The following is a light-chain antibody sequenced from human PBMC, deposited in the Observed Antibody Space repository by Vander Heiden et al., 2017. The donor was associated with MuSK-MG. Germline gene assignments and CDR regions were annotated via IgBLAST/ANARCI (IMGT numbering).Light chain of an antibody. Sequence: QSALTQPASVSGSPGQSITVSCTGPHSDVGRDHLVTWYQQHPGKGPKLIISEVNKRPSGVSKRCSGAKSGNTASLTISGLQPEDEADYYCCSYADVTAVVIFGGGTKLTVL. V-gene: IGLV2-23*02. CDR2: EVN. CDR3: CSYADVTAVVI. J-gene: IGLJ2*01. CDR1: HSDVGRDHL.